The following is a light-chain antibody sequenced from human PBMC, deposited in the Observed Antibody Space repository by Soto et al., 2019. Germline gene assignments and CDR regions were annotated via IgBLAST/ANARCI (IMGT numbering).Light chain of an antibody. J-gene: IGKJ1*01. Sequence: EIVMTQSPATLSVSPGERATLSCRASQSVSSNLAWYQQKPGQAPRLLIYGASTRATGIPARFSGSGSGTEFTLTISSLQSVDFAIYFCQHYNHWPPWTRGHGTKVEIK. CDR1: QSVSSN. CDR2: GAS. CDR3: QHYNHWPPWT. V-gene: IGKV3-15*01.